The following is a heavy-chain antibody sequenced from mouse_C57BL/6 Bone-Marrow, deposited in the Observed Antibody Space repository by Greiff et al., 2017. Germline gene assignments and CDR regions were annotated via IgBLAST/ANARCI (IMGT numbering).Heavy chain of an antibody. Sequence: QVQLQQPGTELVKPGASVKLSCKASGYTFTSYWMHWVKQRPGQGLEWIGNINPSNGGTNYNEKFKSKATLTVDKSSSTAYMQLSSLTSEDSAVYYCALDSSGYVPLYYYAMDYWGQGTSVTVSS. CDR1: GYTFTSYW. CDR2: INPSNGGT. CDR3: ALDSSGYVPLYYYAMDY. V-gene: IGHV1-53*01. J-gene: IGHJ4*01. D-gene: IGHD3-2*02.